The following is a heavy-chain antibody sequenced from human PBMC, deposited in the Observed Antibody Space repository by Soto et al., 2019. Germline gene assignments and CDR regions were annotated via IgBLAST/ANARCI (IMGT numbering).Heavy chain of an antibody. Sequence: SETLSLTCAVYGGSFSGYYWTWIRQPPGTGLEWIGEINHSGSTNYNPSLKSRVTISVDTSKNQFSLKLTSVTAADTAVYYCARNQITGLFDYWGQGTLVTVSS. CDR1: GGSFSGYY. CDR2: INHSGST. V-gene: IGHV4-34*01. J-gene: IGHJ4*02. D-gene: IGHD2-8*02. CDR3: ARNQITGLFDY.